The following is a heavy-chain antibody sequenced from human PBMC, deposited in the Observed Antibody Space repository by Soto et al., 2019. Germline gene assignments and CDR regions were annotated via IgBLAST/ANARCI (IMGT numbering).Heavy chain of an antibody. D-gene: IGHD5-12*01. CDR2: ISAGNGNT. CDR1: GYTFTSYA. Sequence: ASVKVACTASGYTFTSYAMHWVRQAPGQRLEWMGWISAGNGNTKYSQKFQGRVTITRDTSASTAYMELSSLRSEDTAVYYCARDQYSGYDTIFDYWGQGTLVTVSS. J-gene: IGHJ4*02. V-gene: IGHV1-3*01. CDR3: ARDQYSGYDTIFDY.